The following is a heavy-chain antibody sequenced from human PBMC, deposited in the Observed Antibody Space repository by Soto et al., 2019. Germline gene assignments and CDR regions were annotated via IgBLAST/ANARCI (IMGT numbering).Heavy chain of an antibody. D-gene: IGHD2-2*01. CDR3: IDY. V-gene: IGHV4-34*01. CDR1: GGSFSGYY. J-gene: IGHJ4*02. Sequence: PSETLSLTCAVYGGSFSGYYWSWIRQPPGKGLEWIGEINHSGSTNYNPSFKISLYLQLSILRADDTAVYYCARDYLVVPHRVIDYWGQGTLVTVSS. CDR2: INHSGST.